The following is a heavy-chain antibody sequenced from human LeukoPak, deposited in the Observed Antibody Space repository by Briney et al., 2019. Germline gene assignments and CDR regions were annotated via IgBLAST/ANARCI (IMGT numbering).Heavy chain of an antibody. D-gene: IGHD5-18*01. V-gene: IGHV3-9*01. Sequence: QPGRSLRLSCEASGFTFEDYAMHWVRQAPGKGLEWVSGISWNSQYIGYAFSVKGRFTISRDNAKNSLYLQMNSLRPEDTAVYYCARAWYTAPPNYYYYGMDVWGQGTTVTVSS. CDR2: ISWNSQYI. CDR3: ARAWYTAPPNYYYYGMDV. CDR1: GFTFEDYA. J-gene: IGHJ6*02.